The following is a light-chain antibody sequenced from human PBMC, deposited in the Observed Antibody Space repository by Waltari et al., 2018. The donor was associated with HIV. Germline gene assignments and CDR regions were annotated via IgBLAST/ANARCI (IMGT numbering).Light chain of an antibody. CDR2: EVS. V-gene: IGLV2-14*01. CDR3: SSYTSSSTVV. CDR1: SRDVGGYNS. Sequence: QSALTQPASVSGSPGQSITISCTGTSRDVGGYNSVSWYQQHPGKAPKLIIYEVSNRPSGVSNRFSGSKSGNTASLTISGLQAEDEADYYCSSYTSSSTVVFGGGTKLTVL. J-gene: IGLJ2*01.